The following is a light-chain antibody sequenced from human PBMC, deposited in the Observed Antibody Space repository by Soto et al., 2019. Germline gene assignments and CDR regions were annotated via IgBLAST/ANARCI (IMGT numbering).Light chain of an antibody. J-gene: IGKJ1*01. CDR2: GTS. CDR1: QSVSSSY. CDR3: QQYDSLVT. V-gene: IGKV3-20*01. Sequence: EIVLTQSPGTLSLSPGERATLSCRASQSVSSSYLAWYQHKPGRAPRLLIDGTSSRATGIPDRFSGSGSGTDFTLTISRLEPEDFAVYYCQQYDSLVTFGQGTQVDIK.